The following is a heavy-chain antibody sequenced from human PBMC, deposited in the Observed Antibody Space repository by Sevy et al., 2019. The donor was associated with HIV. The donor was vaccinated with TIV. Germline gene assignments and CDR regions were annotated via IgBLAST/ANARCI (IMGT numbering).Heavy chain of an antibody. J-gene: IGHJ6*02. CDR2: ISSSSSYI. CDR3: ARGTMVYGIVNYYGMDV. V-gene: IGHV3-21*01. Sequence: GGSLRLSCAASGFTFSSYSMNWVRQAPGKGLEWVSSISSSSSYIYYADSVKGRFTISRDNAKNSLYLQMNSLRAEDTAVYYCARGTMVYGIVNYYGMDVWGQGTTVTVSS. CDR1: GFTFSSYS. D-gene: IGHD2-8*01.